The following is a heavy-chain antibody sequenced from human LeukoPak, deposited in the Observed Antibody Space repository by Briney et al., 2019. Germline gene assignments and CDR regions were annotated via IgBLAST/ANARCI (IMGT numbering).Heavy chain of an antibody. Sequence: GGSLRLSCAASGFTFSSHAMSWVRQAPGRGLEWVSRISSGGGTTDYTDSVKGRFTISRDTSKNTLYLQMNSLRAEDTAVYYCAKDRSGSGYFDYWGRGTLVTVSS. CDR3: AKDRSGSGYFDY. J-gene: IGHJ4*02. CDR2: ISSGGGTT. CDR1: GFTFSSHA. D-gene: IGHD3-10*01. V-gene: IGHV3-23*01.